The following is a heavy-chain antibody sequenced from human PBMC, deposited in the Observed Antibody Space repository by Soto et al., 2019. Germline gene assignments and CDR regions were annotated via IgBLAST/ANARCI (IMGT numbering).Heavy chain of an antibody. V-gene: IGHV3-30*18. CDR2: ISYDGSNK. J-gene: IGHJ3*02. Sequence: QVQLVESGGGVVQPGRSLRLSCAASGFTFSSYGMHWVRQAPGKGLEWVAVISYDGSNKYYADSVKGRFTISRDNSKNTLYLQMNSLRAVDTAGYYCAKDAWRGSGWRDAFDIWGQGTMVTVSS. D-gene: IGHD6-19*01. CDR3: AKDAWRGSGWRDAFDI. CDR1: GFTFSSYG.